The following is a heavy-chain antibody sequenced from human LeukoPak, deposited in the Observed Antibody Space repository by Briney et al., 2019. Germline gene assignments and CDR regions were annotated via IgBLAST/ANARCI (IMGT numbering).Heavy chain of an antibody. D-gene: IGHD1-26*01. CDR1: GGSFSGYY. Sequence: SETLSLTCAVYGGSFSGYYWSWIRQHPGKGLEWIGYIYYSGSTYYNPSLKRRVIISVDTSNNQFSLKLRSVTAADTAVYYCASSSLGRYDYWGQGTLVTVSX. J-gene: IGHJ4*02. CDR3: ASSSLGRYDY. CDR2: IYYSGST. V-gene: IGHV4-31*11.